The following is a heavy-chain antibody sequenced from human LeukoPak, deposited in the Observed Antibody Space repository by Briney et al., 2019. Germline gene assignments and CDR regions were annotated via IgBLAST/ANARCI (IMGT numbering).Heavy chain of an antibody. Sequence: SQTLSLTCAVSGGSISSYYWSWIRQPPGKGLEWIGYIYYSGSTNYNPSLKSRVTISVDTSKNQFSLKLSSVTAADTAVYYCARARYSSSWACDYWGQGTLVTVSS. V-gene: IGHV4-59*01. CDR1: GGSISSYY. J-gene: IGHJ4*02. D-gene: IGHD6-13*01. CDR3: ARARYSSSWACDY. CDR2: IYYSGST.